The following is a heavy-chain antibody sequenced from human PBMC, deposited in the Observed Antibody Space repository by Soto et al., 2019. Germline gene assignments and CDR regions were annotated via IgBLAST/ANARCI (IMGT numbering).Heavy chain of an antibody. CDR2: ISYDGSNK. V-gene: IGHV3-30*18. D-gene: IGHD1-1*01. CDR1: GFTFSSYG. CDR3: AKHHPWREPYYYDGMDV. Sequence: QVQLVESGGGVVQPGRSLRLSCAASGFTFSSYGMHWVRQAPGKGLEWVAVISYDGSNKYYADSVKGRFTISRDNSKNTLYLQMNSLRAEDTAVYYCAKHHPWREPYYYDGMDVWGQGTTVTVSS. J-gene: IGHJ6*02.